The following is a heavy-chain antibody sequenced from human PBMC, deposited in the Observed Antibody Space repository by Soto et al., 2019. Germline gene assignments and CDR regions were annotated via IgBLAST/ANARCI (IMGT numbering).Heavy chain of an antibody. J-gene: IGHJ4*02. Sequence: PSETLSLTCTVSGGSISSGDYYWSWIRQPPGKGLEWIGYIYYSGSTYYNPSLKSRVTISLDTSKNQFSLKLTSVTAADTAVYYWASHVDTAMVGGIDYWGQGTLVTVSS. CDR1: GGSISSGDYY. CDR3: ASHVDTAMVGGIDY. D-gene: IGHD5-18*01. CDR2: IYYSGST. V-gene: IGHV4-30-4*01.